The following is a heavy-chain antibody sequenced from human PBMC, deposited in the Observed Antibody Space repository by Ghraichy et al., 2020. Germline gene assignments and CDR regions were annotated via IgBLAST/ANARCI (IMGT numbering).Heavy chain of an antibody. D-gene: IGHD4-11*01. J-gene: IGHJ3*02. CDR1: GGTFSSYA. CDR3: AREGMYSNYVVSAFDI. CDR2: IIPIFGTA. V-gene: IGHV1-69*13. Sequence: SVKVSCKASGGTFSSYAISWVRQAPGQGLEWMGGIIPIFGTANYAQKFQDRVTITADESTSTAYMELSSLRSEDTAVYYCAREGMYSNYVVSAFDIWGQGTMVTVSS.